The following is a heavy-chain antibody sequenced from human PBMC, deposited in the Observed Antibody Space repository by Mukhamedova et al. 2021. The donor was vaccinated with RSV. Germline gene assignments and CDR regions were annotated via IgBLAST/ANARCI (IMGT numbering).Heavy chain of an antibody. Sequence: YAASVKGRFTISRDGSETSLYLQMNSLKTEDTAVYYCASASSLGGRWYFDLWGRGTLVTVSS. D-gene: IGHD6-6*01. V-gene: IGHV3-72*01. J-gene: IGHJ2*01. CDR3: ASASSLGGRWYFDL.